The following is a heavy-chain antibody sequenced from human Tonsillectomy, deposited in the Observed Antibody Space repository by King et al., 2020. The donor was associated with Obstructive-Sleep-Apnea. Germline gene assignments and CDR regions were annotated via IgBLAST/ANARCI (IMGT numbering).Heavy chain of an antibody. CDR2: INPSGGST. J-gene: IGHJ4*02. CDR1: GYTFTSYY. D-gene: IGHD2-15*01. V-gene: IGHV1-46*01. CDR3: ARSSMGYCSGGSCWGFYFDY. Sequence: VQLVESGAEVKKPGASVKVSCKASGYTFTSYYMHWVRQAPGQGLEWMGIINPSGGSTSYAQKFQGRVTMTRDTSTSTVYMGLSSLRSEDTAVYYCARSSMGYCSGGSCWGFYFDYWGQGTLVTVSS.